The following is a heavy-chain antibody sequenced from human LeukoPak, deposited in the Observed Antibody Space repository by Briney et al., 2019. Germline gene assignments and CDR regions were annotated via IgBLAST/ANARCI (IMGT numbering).Heavy chain of an antibody. D-gene: IGHD5-18*01. V-gene: IGHV3-20*04. CDR1: GFTFDDYG. CDR2: INWYGGST. Sequence: GGSLRLSCAASGFTFDDYGMSWVRQAPGQGLEWVSGINWYGGSTGYADSVKGRFTISRDNAKNSLYPQMHSLRAEDKALLYCARSPENSYGLISEYWGQGTLVTVPS. CDR3: ARSPENSYGLISEY. J-gene: IGHJ4*02.